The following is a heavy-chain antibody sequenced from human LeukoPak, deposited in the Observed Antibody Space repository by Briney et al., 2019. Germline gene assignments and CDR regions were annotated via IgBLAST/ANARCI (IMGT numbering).Heavy chain of an antibody. Sequence: GGSLRLSCAASGFTFSSFNMNWVRQAPGKGLEWVPSITSSSYIYHADSLKGRFTISRDNANNSLYLQMNSLRAEDTALYYCARGGPNTYYDILTGYDYFYYYGMDVWGQGTTVTVSS. D-gene: IGHD3-9*01. CDR3: ARGGPNTYYDILTGYDYFYYYGMDV. V-gene: IGHV3-21*01. J-gene: IGHJ6*02. CDR2: ITSSSYI. CDR1: GFTFSSFN.